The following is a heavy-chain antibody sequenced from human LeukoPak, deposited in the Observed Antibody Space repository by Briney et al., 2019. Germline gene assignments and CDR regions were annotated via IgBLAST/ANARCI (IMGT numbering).Heavy chain of an antibody. CDR2: IKEDGSEK. V-gene: IGHV3-7*01. D-gene: IGHD3-10*01. CDR1: GFTLSNYW. J-gene: IGHJ3*02. Sequence: PPGGSLRLSCVASGFTLSNYWMSWVRQAPGKGLEWVANIKEDGSEKYYVGSVKGRFTISRDNAKNSLYLHMDSLTAEDTAIYYCARDWVAGVPFDAFDIWGQGTMVSVSS. CDR3: ARDWVAGVPFDAFDI.